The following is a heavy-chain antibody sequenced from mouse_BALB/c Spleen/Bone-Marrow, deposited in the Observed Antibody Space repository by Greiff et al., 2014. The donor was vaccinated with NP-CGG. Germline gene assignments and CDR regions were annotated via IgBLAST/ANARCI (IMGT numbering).Heavy chain of an antibody. CDR1: GYTFTDHA. CDR2: ISGYYGDA. D-gene: IGHD2-14*01. Sequence: QVHVKQSGAKLVRPGVSVKISRKGSGYTFTDHAIHWVKRSHAKSLEWIGVISGYYGDAIYNQKFKGKATMTVDKSSSTAYMELARLTSEDSAIYYCARSGKVRNAMDYWGQGTSVTVSS. J-gene: IGHJ4*01. CDR3: ARSGKVRNAMDY. V-gene: IGHV1S137*01.